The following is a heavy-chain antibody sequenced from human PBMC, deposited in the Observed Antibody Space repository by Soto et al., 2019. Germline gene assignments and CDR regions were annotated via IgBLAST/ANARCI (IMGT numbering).Heavy chain of an antibody. Sequence: ASAKVSCKASGYTFTSYAMHWVRQAPGQRLEWMGWINAGNGNTKYSQKFQGRVTITRDTSASTAYMELSSLRSEDTAVYYCARDRYYYGSGRAMDVWGQGTTVTVSS. V-gene: IGHV1-3*01. CDR3: ARDRYYYGSGRAMDV. CDR2: INAGNGNT. D-gene: IGHD3-10*01. CDR1: GYTFTSYA. J-gene: IGHJ6*02.